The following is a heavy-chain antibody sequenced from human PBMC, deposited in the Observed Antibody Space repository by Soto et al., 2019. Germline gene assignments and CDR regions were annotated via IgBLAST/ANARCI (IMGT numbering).Heavy chain of an antibody. CDR3: ARFSHPQYDSTWYLADY. CDR2: IYYSGST. D-gene: IGHD6-13*01. Sequence: SETLSLTCTVSGGSISSSSYYWGWIRQPPGKGLEWIGSIYYSGSTNYNPSLKSRVTISVDTSKNQFSLKVSSVTAADTAVYYCARFSHPQYDSTWYLADYWGLGTLVTVSS. V-gene: IGHV4-39*07. CDR1: GGSISSSSYY. J-gene: IGHJ4*02.